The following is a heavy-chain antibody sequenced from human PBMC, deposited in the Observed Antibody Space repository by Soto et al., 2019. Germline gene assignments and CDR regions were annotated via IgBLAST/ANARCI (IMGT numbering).Heavy chain of an antibody. CDR3: ARDNYDSSGYYLDYLDY. CDR1: GFTFSSYS. D-gene: IGHD3-22*01. V-gene: IGHV3-21*01. Sequence: GGSLRLSCSASGFTFSSYSMNWVRQAPGKGLERVSSISISITYIYYADSVKGRLTISRNNAKNSLYLQMTSLRAEDTAVYYCARDNYDSSGYYLDYLDYWGQGTLDTVSS. CDR2: ISISITYI. J-gene: IGHJ4*02.